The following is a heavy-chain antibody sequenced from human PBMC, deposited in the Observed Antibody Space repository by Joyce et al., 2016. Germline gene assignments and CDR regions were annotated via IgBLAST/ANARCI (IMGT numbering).Heavy chain of an antibody. CDR2: IYWDDDK. CDR1: GFSLVASGVG. V-gene: IGHV2-5*02. D-gene: IGHD3-22*01. CDR3: VHSPPGRYFYDNSGYYDF. Sequence: QITLKESGPTLVKSTQTLTLTCTFSGFSLVASGVGVGWIRQSPGKALEWLAVIYWDDDKEYSPSLKSRLTITKDTSKNRVVLTMTNIDPVDTATYYCVHSPPGRYFYDNSGYYDFWGQGLLVTVPS. J-gene: IGHJ4*02.